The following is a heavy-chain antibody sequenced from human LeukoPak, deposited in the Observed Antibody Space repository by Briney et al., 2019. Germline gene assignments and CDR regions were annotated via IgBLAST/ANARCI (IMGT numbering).Heavy chain of an antibody. D-gene: IGHD5-18*01. CDR1: GFTFDDYA. Sequence: PGGSLRLSCAASGFTFDDYAMHWVRQAPGKGLEWVSGISWNSGSIGYADSVKGRFTISRDNAKNSLYLQMNSLRAEDTAVYYCARVSGYSYGSFDYWGQGTLVTVSS. CDR3: ARVSGYSYGSFDY. J-gene: IGHJ4*02. CDR2: ISWNSGSI. V-gene: IGHV3-9*01.